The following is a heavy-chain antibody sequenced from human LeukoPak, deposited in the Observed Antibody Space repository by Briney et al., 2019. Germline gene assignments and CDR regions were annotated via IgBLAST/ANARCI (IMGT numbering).Heavy chain of an antibody. CDR1: GGSFSDYY. D-gene: IGHD1-26*01. Sequence: SETLSLTCAVSGGSFSDYYWSWFRQPPGKGLEWIGEINHSGSTSDNPSLKSRVTISIDTSKNQFSLQLSSVTAADTAVYYCARGADSGSYCNWFDPWGQGTLVTVSS. CDR3: ARGADSGSYCNWFDP. J-gene: IGHJ5*02. V-gene: IGHV4-34*01. CDR2: INHSGST.